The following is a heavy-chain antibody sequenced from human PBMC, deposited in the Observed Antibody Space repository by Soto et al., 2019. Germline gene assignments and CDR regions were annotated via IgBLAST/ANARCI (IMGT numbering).Heavy chain of an antibody. J-gene: IGHJ4*01. CDR3: AREGVANLTEYYFDH. Sequence: EVQLVQSGGGLVKPGGSLRLSCTASGFAFYYYNMNWVRQAPGRGLEWVSSISGSGIDIHFTDSVRGRFTISRDNAKTSLYLQMNSLRPEDTAIYYCAREGVANLTEYYFDHWGHGSLVTVSS. D-gene: IGHD3-16*01. CDR1: GFAFYYYN. V-gene: IGHV3-21*01. CDR2: ISGSGIDI.